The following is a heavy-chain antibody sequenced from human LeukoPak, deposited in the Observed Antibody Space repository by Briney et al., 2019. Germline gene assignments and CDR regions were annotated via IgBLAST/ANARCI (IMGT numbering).Heavy chain of an antibody. CDR2: IRSKANSYPT. J-gene: IGHJ4*02. Sequence: GGSLRLSCAASGFTFSGSVMHWVRQASGKGLEWVGRIRSKANSYPTAYAASVKGRFTIPRDDSKNTAYLQMNSLKTEDTAVYYCTRERKYYYDSSGYFDYWGQGTLVTVSS. CDR1: GFTFSGSV. V-gene: IGHV3-73*01. D-gene: IGHD3-22*01. CDR3: TRERKYYYDSSGYFDY.